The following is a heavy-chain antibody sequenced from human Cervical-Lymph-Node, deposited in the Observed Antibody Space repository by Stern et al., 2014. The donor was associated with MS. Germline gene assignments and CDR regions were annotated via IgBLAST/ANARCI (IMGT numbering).Heavy chain of an antibody. CDR1: GGTFSTYS. CDR2: IIPIFGTA. V-gene: IGHV1-69*01. Sequence: QVQLVQSGAEVKKPGSSVKVSCKASGGTFSTYSINWVRQAPGQGLEWMGGIIPIFGTANYAQKFQGRVTITADESTSTAYMVLKDTAMYHCARVEMTTLTAPHYWGQGTLVIVSS. CDR3: ARVEMTTLTAPHY. J-gene: IGHJ4*02. D-gene: IGHD5-24*01.